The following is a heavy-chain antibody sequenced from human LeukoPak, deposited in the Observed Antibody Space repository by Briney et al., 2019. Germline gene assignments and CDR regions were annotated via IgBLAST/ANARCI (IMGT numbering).Heavy chain of an antibody. CDR2: IYYSGST. CDR1: GGSISSSYYY. CDR3: ARGPKQAD. D-gene: IGHD1/OR15-1a*01. Sequence: PSETLSLTCTVSGGSISSSYYYWGWIRQPPGKGLEWIGSIYYSGSTYYNPSLKSRVTISVDTSKNQFSLKLRSVTAADTAVYYCARGPKQADWGQGTLVTVSS. J-gene: IGHJ4*02. V-gene: IGHV4-39*01.